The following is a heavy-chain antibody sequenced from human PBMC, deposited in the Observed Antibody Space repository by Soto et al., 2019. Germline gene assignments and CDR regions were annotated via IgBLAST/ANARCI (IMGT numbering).Heavy chain of an antibody. D-gene: IGHD1-1*01. CDR3: ARPLRGGATGTVGY. CDR1: GFTFSSYA. Sequence: QVQLVESGGGVVQPGRSLRLSCAASGFTFSSYAMHWVRQAPGKGLEWVAVISYDGSNKYYADSVKGRFTISRDNSKNTLYLQMNSLRAEDTAVYYCARPLRGGATGTVGYWGQGTMVTVSS. V-gene: IGHV3-30-3*01. J-gene: IGHJ4*02. CDR2: ISYDGSNK.